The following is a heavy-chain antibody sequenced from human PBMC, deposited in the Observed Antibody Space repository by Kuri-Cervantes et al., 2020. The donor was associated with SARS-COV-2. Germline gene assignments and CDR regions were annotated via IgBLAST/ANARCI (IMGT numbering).Heavy chain of an antibody. V-gene: IGHV3-48*01. CDR3: ASGTTGWDFDN. J-gene: IGHJ4*02. CDR2: ISDNSKSI. Sequence: GGSLRLSCAAPGFNFNSFFMNWVRQAPGRGLEWVSYISDNSKSIYYADSVKGRFTISRDYAKNSLYLQMNSLRAEDTAVYYCASGTTGWDFDNWGQGTLVTVSS. CDR1: GFNFNSFF. D-gene: IGHD6-19*01.